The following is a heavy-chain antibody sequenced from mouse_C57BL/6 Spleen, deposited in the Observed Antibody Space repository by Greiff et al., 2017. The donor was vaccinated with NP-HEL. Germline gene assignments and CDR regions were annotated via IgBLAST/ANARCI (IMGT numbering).Heavy chain of an antibody. V-gene: IGHV7-3*01. CDR2: IRNKANGYTT. Sequence: EVQGVESGGGLVQPGGSLSLSCAASGFTFTDYYMSWVRQPPGKALEWLGFIRNKANGYTTEYSASVKGRFTISRDNSQRILYLHMNALRAEDIATYYCARSPSYGYDYYFDYWGQGTTLTVSS. CDR3: ARSPSYGYDYYFDY. D-gene: IGHD2-9*01. CDR1: GFTFTDYY. J-gene: IGHJ2*01.